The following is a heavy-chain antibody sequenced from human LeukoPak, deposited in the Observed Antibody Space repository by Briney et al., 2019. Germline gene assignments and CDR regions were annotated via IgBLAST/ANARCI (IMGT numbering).Heavy chain of an antibody. CDR1: GFTFDNYA. D-gene: IGHD1-14*01. CDR3: ARDVRDNAGAYYYYYMDV. CDR2: ISWNSGSI. V-gene: IGHV3-9*01. J-gene: IGHJ6*03. Sequence: PGRSLRLSCAASGFTFDNYAMHWVRQAPGKGLEWVSGISWNSGSIGYADSVKGRFTISRDISKNTLYLQMNSLRAEDTAVYYCARDVRDNAGAYYYYYMDVWGKGTTVTISS.